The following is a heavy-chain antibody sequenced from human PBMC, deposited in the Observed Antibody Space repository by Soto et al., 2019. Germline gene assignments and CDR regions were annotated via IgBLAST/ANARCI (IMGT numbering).Heavy chain of an antibody. CDR1: GCTFSTYA. J-gene: IGHJ3*02. CDR3: ARERSGNSSGYYASDAFDI. V-gene: IGHV1-69*13. CDR2: IIPIFDTA. Sequence: SVKVSCTASGCTFSTYAINWVRQAPGQGLEWMGGIIPIFDTANYAQTFQGRVTITADESTSTAYMELSSLRSEDTAVYYCARERSGNSSGYYASDAFDIWGQGTMVTVSS. D-gene: IGHD3-22*01.